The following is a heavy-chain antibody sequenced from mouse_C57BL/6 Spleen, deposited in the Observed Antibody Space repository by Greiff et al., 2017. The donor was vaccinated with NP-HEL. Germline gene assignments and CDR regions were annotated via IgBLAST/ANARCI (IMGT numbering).Heavy chain of an antibody. CDR3: ARQGYGSLYYAMDY. J-gene: IGHJ4*01. D-gene: IGHD1-1*01. Sequence: QVQLQQSGPELVKPGASVKISCKASGYAFSSSWMNWVKQRPGKGLEWIGRIYPGAGDTNYNGKFKGKATLTADKSSSTAYMQLSSLTSEDAAVYFCARQGYGSLYYAMDYWGQGTSVTVSS. CDR2: IYPGAGDT. CDR1: GYAFSSSW. V-gene: IGHV1-82*01.